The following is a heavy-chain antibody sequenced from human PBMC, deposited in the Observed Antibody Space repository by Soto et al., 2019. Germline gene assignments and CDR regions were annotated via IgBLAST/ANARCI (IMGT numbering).Heavy chain of an antibody. CDR1: GYTFTRYG. CDR2: ISAYNGNT. Sequence: ASVKVSCKASGYTFTRYGISWVRQAPLQGLEWMGWISAYNGNTNYAQKLQGRVTMTTDTSTSTAYMELRSLRSDDTAVYYCARDRRFLEWVTKEPLRDVWGQGTTVTVSS. V-gene: IGHV1-18*04. D-gene: IGHD3-3*01. J-gene: IGHJ6*02. CDR3: ARDRRFLEWVTKEPLRDV.